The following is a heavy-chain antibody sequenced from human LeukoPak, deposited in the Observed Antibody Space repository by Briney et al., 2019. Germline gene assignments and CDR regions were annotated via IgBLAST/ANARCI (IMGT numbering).Heavy chain of an antibody. D-gene: IGHD7-27*01. CDR2: IYYVGST. Sequence: SETLSLTCTVSGYSISSGYYWGGIRQRLGKGLEWIGNIYYVGSTYYNPALNVRLTISLGTSKNQFSLNLSSVTAADTAVYYCVRVQGWTPLTGAFAIRGQGTMVTVSS. CDR1: GYSISSGYY. V-gene: IGHV4-38-2*02. J-gene: IGHJ3*02. CDR3: VRVQGWTPLTGAFAI.